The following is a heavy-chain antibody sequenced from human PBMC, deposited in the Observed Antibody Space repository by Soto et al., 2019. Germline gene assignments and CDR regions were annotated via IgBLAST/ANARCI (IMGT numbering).Heavy chain of an antibody. Sequence: QVQLHESGPGLVKPSETLSLTCTVSGDSISSHYWSWIRQPPGKGLARIGHIYPSGGTRYNPSLRSRVTISVDTSKNQFSLKLRSVTAADTAVYYCAKNVAVAGFCLDPWGQGILVTVSS. CDR2: IYPSGGT. J-gene: IGHJ5*02. D-gene: IGHD6-19*01. CDR1: GDSISSHY. CDR3: AKNVAVAGFCLDP. V-gene: IGHV4-59*11.